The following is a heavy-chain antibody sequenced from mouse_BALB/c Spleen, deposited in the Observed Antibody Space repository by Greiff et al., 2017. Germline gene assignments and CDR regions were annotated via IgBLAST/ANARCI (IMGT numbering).Heavy chain of an antibody. CDR1: GYSITSDYA. CDR2: ISYSGST. Sequence: DVQLQESGPGLVKPSQSLSLTCTVTGYSITSDYAWNWIRQFPGNKLEWMGYISYSGSTCYNPSLKSRISITRHTSKNQFFLQFNSVTTEDTATYYCELWSLSMDYWGQGTSVTVSS. J-gene: IGHJ4*01. D-gene: IGHD1-1*02. V-gene: IGHV3-2*02. CDR3: ELWSLSMDY.